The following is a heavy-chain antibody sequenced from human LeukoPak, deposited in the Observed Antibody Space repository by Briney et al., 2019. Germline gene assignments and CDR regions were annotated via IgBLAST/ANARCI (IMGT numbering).Heavy chain of an antibody. J-gene: IGHJ6*03. CDR2: INYSGST. CDR3: AREPLWHYYYYMDV. Sequence: PSETLSLTCAVYGGSFSGYYWTWIRQPPGKGLEWIGEINYSGSTNYNPSLKSRLTISVDTSKNQFSLKLSSVTAADTAVYYCAREPLWHYYYYMDVWGKGATVTVSS. V-gene: IGHV4-34*01. D-gene: IGHD3-10*01. CDR1: GGSFSGYY.